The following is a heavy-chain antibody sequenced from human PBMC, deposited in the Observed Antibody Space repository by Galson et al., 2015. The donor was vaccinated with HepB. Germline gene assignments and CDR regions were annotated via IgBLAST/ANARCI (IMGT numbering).Heavy chain of an antibody. J-gene: IGHJ4*02. CDR1: GFTFSDYY. D-gene: IGHD4-17*01. CDR3: ARVADADYGDHSHFDY. Sequence: SLRLSCAASGFTFSDYYMSWIRQAPGKGLEWVSYISSSSTYTTYADSVKGRFTISRDNAKKSLYLQINSLRAEDTAVYYCARVADADYGDHSHFDYWGQGTPVTVSS. V-gene: IGHV3-11*06. CDR2: ISSSSTYT.